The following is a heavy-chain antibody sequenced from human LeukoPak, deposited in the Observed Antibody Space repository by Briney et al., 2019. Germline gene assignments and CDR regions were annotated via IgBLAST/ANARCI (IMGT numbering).Heavy chain of an antibody. CDR2: ISGSGGST. CDR3: AKEHTNYVY. V-gene: IGHV3-23*01. Sequence: GTSLRLSCAASGFTFSSNGIHWVRQAPGKGLEWVSAISGSGGSTYYADSVKGRFTISRDNSKNTLYLQMNSLRAEDTAVYYCAKEHTNYVYWGQGTLVTVSS. J-gene: IGHJ4*02. CDR1: GFTFSSNG. D-gene: IGHD4/OR15-4a*01.